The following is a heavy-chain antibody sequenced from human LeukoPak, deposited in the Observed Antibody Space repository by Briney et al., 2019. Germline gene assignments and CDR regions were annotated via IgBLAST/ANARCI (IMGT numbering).Heavy chain of an antibody. Sequence: PSETLCLTCTVSGGSISSSSYYWGWIRQPPGKGLEWIGSIYYSGSTYYNPSLKSRVTISVDTSKNQFSLKLSSVTAADTAVYYCARQYWGSGWSRPLEYWGQGTLVTVSS. J-gene: IGHJ4*02. CDR3: ARQYWGSGWSRPLEY. CDR2: IYYSGST. D-gene: IGHD6-19*01. V-gene: IGHV4-39*01. CDR1: GGSISSSSYY.